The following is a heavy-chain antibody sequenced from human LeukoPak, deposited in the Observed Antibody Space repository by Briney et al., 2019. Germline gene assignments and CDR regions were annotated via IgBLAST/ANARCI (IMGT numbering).Heavy chain of an antibody. Sequence: PGGSLRLSCAASGFTFSDHYIDWVRQAPGRGLEWVGRTRNKASSYSTEYAASVKGRFTISRDESKNSLYLQMNSLKTEDTAVYYCARASSATRYFDYWGQGTLVTVSS. CDR3: ARASSATRYFDY. J-gene: IGHJ4*02. V-gene: IGHV3-72*01. D-gene: IGHD1-26*01. CDR1: GFTFSDHY. CDR2: TRNKASSYST.